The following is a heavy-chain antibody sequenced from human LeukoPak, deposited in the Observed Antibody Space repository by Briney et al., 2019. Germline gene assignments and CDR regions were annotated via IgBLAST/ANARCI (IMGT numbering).Heavy chain of an antibody. CDR3: AGAEIDRLRSPGTLYYIDA. Sequence: SGTLSLTCSVSGDSIRRYFWSWIRLSPGKGLEWIGYVHHSGTSRYKPSLKSRVTISLDTSENQFSLTLKSVTAADTALYYCAGAEIDRLRSPGTLYYIDAWGPGTLVTVSS. CDR2: VHHSGTS. J-gene: IGHJ5*02. CDR1: GDSIRRYF. D-gene: IGHD5-12*01. V-gene: IGHV4-59*01.